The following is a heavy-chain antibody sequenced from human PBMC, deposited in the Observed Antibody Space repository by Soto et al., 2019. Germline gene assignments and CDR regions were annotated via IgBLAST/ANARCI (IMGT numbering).Heavy chain of an antibody. J-gene: IGHJ5*02. CDR3: APSGEVVPFPRWTCFDP. D-gene: IGHD2-2*01. Sequence: VGSLRRSSAASGCTFSSYGMHWVRQAPGKGLEWVSFIWYDGSNKYYADSVKGRFTISRDNSKNTLYLQMTSLRAEDTAVYYCAPSGEVVPFPRWTCFDPWCHRTLVTVSS. V-gene: IGHV3-30*02. CDR2: IWYDGSNK. CDR1: GCTFSSYG.